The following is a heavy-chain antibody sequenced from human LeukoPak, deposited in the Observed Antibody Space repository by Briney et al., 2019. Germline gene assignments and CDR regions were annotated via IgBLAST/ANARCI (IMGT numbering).Heavy chain of an antibody. D-gene: IGHD3-22*01. CDR1: GFTFRSYA. CDR2: ISWSSGSI. J-gene: IGHJ4*02. Sequence: GGSLRLSCAASGFTFRSYAMSWVRQAPGKGLEWVSGISWSSGSIGDADSVKGRFTISKDNATNSLYLQMNSLRAEDMALYYCAKGDYYDSSGYSSYFDYWGQGTLVTVS. V-gene: IGHV3-9*03. CDR3: AKGDYYDSSGYSSYFDY.